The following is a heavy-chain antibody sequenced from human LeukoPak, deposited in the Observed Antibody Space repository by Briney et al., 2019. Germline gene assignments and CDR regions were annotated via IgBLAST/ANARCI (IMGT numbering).Heavy chain of an antibody. CDR1: GGSISSQF. J-gene: IGHJ4*02. CDR2: IYSSGIT. Sequence: SETLSLTCTVSGGSISSQFWSWIRQPAGKELEWIGRIYSSGITNYNPSLKSRVTMSVDTSKDQFSLRLSSVNAADTAVYYCARVVLGGTRYNSNWYNFYFDSWGQGTLVTVSS. D-gene: IGHD6-13*01. CDR3: ARVVLGGTRYNSNWYNFYFDS. V-gene: IGHV4-4*07.